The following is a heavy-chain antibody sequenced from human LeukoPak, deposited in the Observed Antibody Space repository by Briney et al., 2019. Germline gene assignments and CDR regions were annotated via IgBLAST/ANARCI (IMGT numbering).Heavy chain of an antibody. CDR3: ARGNPPNQPVDL. V-gene: IGHV3-21*01. Sequence: GGSLRLSCAASGFSFSSYSMNWVRQAPGKGLEWVSSISSSSTFISYADSVKGRFTISRDNAKNSLYLQMNSLTAEDAAVYYCARGNPPNQPVDLWGQGTLVTVSS. CDR1: GFSFSSYS. D-gene: IGHD1-14*01. J-gene: IGHJ5*02. CDR2: ISSSSTFI.